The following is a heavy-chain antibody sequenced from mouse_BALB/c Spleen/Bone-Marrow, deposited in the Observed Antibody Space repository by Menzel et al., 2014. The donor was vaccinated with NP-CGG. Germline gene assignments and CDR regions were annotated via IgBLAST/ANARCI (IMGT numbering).Heavy chain of an antibody. CDR1: GYSITSAYA. Sequence: EVQRVESGPGLVKPSQSLSLTCTVTGYSITSAYAWNWIRQFPGNNLGWMGYISSSGLTSYNPSLKGRISIVRDTSKNQFFLQLNSVTTEDTATYYCARSGNFFDFWGQGTTLTVSS. J-gene: IGHJ2*01. CDR2: ISSSGLT. CDR3: ARSGNFFDF. D-gene: IGHD1-3*01. V-gene: IGHV3-2*02.